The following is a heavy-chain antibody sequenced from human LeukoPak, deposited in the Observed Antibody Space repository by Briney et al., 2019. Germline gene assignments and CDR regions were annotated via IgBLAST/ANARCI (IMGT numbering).Heavy chain of an antibody. D-gene: IGHD6-13*01. CDR3: AREYSSSWYGYFDL. Sequence: GESLKISCKGSGYRFTSYWIGWVRQMPGKGLEWMGIIYPGDSDTRYSTTFQGQVPISADASISTAYLQWSSLKASDTAMYYCAREYSSSWYGYFDLWGRGTLVTVSS. CDR2: IYPGDSDT. CDR1: GYRFTSYW. V-gene: IGHV5-51*01. J-gene: IGHJ2*01.